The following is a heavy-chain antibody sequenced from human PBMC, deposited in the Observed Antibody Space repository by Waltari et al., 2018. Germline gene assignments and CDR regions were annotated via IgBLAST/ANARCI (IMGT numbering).Heavy chain of an antibody. CDR2: IYYSGST. CDR1: GGSISSYY. D-gene: IGHD3-3*01. Sequence: QVQLQESGPGLVKPSETLSLTCTVSGGSISSYYWSWIRQPPGKGLEWIGYIYYSGSTNYNPSLKSRVTISVDTSKNQFSLKLSSGTAADTAVYYCARVGSGVDYWGQGTLVTVSS. J-gene: IGHJ4*02. CDR3: ARVGSGVDY. V-gene: IGHV4-59*01.